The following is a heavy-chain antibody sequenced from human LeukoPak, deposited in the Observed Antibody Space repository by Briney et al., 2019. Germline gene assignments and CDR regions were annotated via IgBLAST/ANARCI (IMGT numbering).Heavy chain of an antibody. CDR1: GFTIKSKY. Sequence: PGGSLRLSCAASGFTIKSKYMSLVRQAPGKGLEWVSVIYSGGSTYYADSVKGRFTISRDNSKNTLYLQMNSLRAEDTAVYYCARGYYGDYTLFDYWGQGTLVTVSS. V-gene: IGHV3-53*01. CDR2: IYSGGST. CDR3: ARGYYGDYTLFDY. J-gene: IGHJ4*02. D-gene: IGHD4-17*01.